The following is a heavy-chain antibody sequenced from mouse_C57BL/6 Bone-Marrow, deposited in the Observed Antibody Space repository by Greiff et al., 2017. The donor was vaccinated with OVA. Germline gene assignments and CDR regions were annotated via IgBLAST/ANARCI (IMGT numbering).Heavy chain of an antibody. V-gene: IGHV1-54*01. Sequence: VQLQQSGAELVRPGTSVKVSCKASGYAFTNYLIEWVKQRPGQGLEWIGVLNPGSGGTNYNEKFKGKATLTADKSSSTAYMQLSSLTSEDSSVYFCSRPTTVGYYAMDYWGQGTSVTVSS. CDR2: LNPGSGGT. CDR3: SRPTTVGYYAMDY. CDR1: GYAFTNYL. J-gene: IGHJ4*01. D-gene: IGHD1-1*01.